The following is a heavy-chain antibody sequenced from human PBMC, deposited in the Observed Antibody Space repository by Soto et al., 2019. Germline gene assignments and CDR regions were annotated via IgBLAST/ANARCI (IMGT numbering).Heavy chain of an antibody. Sequence: TMARTCTVSGGSGTSESYYWTSVRQHPGEGLEWLAYIYFTGSTYYNPSLKSRLTISVDSSKNQFSLKLTSVTAAHAAMYYCARDRRTVTRSRACDIWGQGTMVAASS. CDR3: ARDRRTVTRSRACDI. J-gene: IGHJ3*02. V-gene: IGHV4-31*03. CDR2: IYFTGST. CDR1: GGSGTSESYY. D-gene: IGHD4-17*01.